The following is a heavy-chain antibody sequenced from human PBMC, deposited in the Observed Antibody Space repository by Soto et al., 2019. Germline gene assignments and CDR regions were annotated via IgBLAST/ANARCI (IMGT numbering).Heavy chain of an antibody. CDR1: GGSISSYY. CDR2: IYYSGST. CDR3: ARFSVAFDI. Sequence: QVQLQESGPGLVKPSETLSLTCTVSGGSISSYYWSWIRQPPGKGLEWIGYIYYSGSTNYNPSLKSRVTISVDTSKNQFSLKLSSVTAADTAVYYCARFSVAFDIWGQGTMVTVSS. J-gene: IGHJ3*02. V-gene: IGHV4-59*01.